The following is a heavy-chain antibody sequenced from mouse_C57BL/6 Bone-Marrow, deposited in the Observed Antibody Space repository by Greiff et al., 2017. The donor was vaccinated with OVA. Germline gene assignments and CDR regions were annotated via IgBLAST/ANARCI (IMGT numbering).Heavy chain of an antibody. V-gene: IGHV1-55*01. CDR3: ARTSYYGSSYPHWYFDV. CDR1: GYTFTSYW. Sequence: QVQLQQSGAELVKPGASVKMSCKASGYTFTSYWITWVKQRPGQGLEWIGDIYPGSGSTNYNEKFKSKATLTVDTSSSTAYMQLSSLTSEDSAVYYCARTSYYGSSYPHWYFDVWGTGTTVTVSS. J-gene: IGHJ1*03. CDR2: IYPGSGST. D-gene: IGHD1-1*01.